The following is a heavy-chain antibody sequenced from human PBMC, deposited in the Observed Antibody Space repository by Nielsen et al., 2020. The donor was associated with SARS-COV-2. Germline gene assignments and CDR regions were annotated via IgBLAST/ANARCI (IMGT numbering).Heavy chain of an antibody. Sequence: SETLSPTCSIPGGSMHSFYWSWIRQAPGKGLEWIAYSYNGAKTMYNSSLKSRVTMSVDTSKNQLSLRLTSVTAADTAVYYCARGRAPMRYWGQGILVTVSS. CDR1: GGSMHSFY. CDR2: SYNGAKT. J-gene: IGHJ4*02. V-gene: IGHV4-59*01. D-gene: IGHD3-22*01. CDR3: ARGRAPMRY.